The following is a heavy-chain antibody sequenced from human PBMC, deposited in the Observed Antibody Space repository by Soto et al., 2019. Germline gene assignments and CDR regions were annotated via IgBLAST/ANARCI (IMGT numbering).Heavy chain of an antibody. Sequence: SETLSLTCAVYGGAFSDYYWSWIRQPPGKGLEWIGEIDRNGGTSYDPSLKSRVTISIETSKNQFSLQLTSVTVADTAVYYCATSYGNAWYTYWGQGTQVTVSS. V-gene: IGHV4-34*01. D-gene: IGHD6-13*01. CDR3: ATSYGNAWYTY. CDR2: IDRNGGT. J-gene: IGHJ4*02. CDR1: GGAFSDYY.